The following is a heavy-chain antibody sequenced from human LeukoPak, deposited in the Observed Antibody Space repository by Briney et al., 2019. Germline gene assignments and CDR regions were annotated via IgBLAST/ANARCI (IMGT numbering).Heavy chain of an antibody. CDR2: INTDGRIT. D-gene: IGHD6-6*01. CDR3: ARGISSSSYFDY. Sequence: GGSLRLSCAAASGFTFSSYWMHWVRQAPGKGLVWVSRINTDGRITNYADSVKGRFTISRDNSKNTLYLQMNSLRAEDTAVYFCARGISSSSYFDYWGQGTLVTVSS. V-gene: IGHV3-74*01. CDR1: GFTFSSYW. J-gene: IGHJ4*02.